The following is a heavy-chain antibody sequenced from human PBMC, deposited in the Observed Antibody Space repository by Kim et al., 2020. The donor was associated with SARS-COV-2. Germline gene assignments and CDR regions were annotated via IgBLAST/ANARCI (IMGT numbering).Heavy chain of an antibody. CDR1: GFTFSSYA. CDR3: AKATRYGVVLYYFDY. V-gene: IGHV3-23*01. Sequence: GGSLRLSCAASGFTFSSYAMSWVRQAPGKGLEWVSAISGSGGSTYYADSVKGRFTISRDNSKNTLYLQMNSLRAEDTAVYYCAKATRYGVVLYYFDYWGQGTLVSVSS. D-gene: IGHD4-17*01. CDR2: ISGSGGST. J-gene: IGHJ4*02.